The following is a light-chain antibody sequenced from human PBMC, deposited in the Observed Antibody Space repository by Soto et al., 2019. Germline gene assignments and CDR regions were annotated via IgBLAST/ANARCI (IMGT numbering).Light chain of an antibody. CDR2: WAS. CDR3: QQSYSTPPYT. J-gene: IGKJ2*01. Sequence: DIVMTQSPDSLAVSLGERATINCKSSQSVLYSANDKNYLAWYQQKPGQPPKLLIYWASTRESGVPDRFSGSGSGTDFTLTISSLQAEDVAVYYCQQSYSTPPYTFGQGTKLEIK. V-gene: IGKV4-1*01. CDR1: QSVLYSANDKNY.